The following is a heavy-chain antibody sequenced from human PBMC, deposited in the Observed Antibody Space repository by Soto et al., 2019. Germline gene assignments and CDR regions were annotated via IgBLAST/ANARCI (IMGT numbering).Heavy chain of an antibody. CDR1: GGSISSAGHY. CDR2: IWHGGTT. J-gene: IGHJ4*02. CDR3: AREDILTGYYFDY. V-gene: IGHV4-31*03. Sequence: SETLSLTCTVSGGSISSAGHYWSWNRQHPGKGLEWIASIWHGGTTHYNPSLKSRVTISVDTSKNQFSLKLTSVTAADTAVYYCAREDILTGYYFDYWGQGTLVTVSS. D-gene: IGHD3-9*01.